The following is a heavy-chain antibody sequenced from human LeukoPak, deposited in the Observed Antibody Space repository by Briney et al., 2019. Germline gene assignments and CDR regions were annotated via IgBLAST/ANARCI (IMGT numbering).Heavy chain of an antibody. CDR2: ISYDGSNK. CDR1: GFTFSSYA. CDR3: ARDLRPVLRFLEWLFSLGY. D-gene: IGHD3-3*01. J-gene: IGHJ4*02. Sequence: PGRSLRLSCAASGFTFSSYAMHWVRQAPGKGLEWVAVISYDGSNKYYADSVKGRFTISRDNSKNTLYLQMNSLRAEDTAVYYCARDLRPVLRFLEWLFSLGYWGQGTLVTVSS. V-gene: IGHV3-30-3*01.